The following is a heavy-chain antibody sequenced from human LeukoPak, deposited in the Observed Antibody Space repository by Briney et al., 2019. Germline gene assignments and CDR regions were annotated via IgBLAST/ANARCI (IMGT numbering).Heavy chain of an antibody. V-gene: IGHV1-2*02. D-gene: IGHD1-26*01. Sequence: GASVKVSYKASGYTFTDYYIHWVRQAPGQGLEWLGWINSNSGGTHYAQKFQDRVTMTRDTSIRTAYMEVSRLESDDTAEYYCATMGATNFDHWGQGTLVTVSS. CDR3: ATMGATNFDH. CDR2: INSNSGGT. J-gene: IGHJ4*02. CDR1: GYTFTDYY.